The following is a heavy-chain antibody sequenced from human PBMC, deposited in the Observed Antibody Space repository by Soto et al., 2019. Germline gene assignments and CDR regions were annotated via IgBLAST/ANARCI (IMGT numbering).Heavy chain of an antibody. CDR2: ISSSSYYI. J-gene: IGHJ1*01. CDR1: GFTFSTYN. Sequence: EVQLVESGGGLVKPGGSLRLSCAASGFTFSTYNMNWVRQAPGKGLEWVSSISSSSYYIYYADSVKGRVTISRDNAKNSQYLQMNSLRAEDSAVYYCARGGGDYYASYHWGQGTLVTVLS. D-gene: IGHD3-22*01. CDR3: ARGGGDYYASYH. V-gene: IGHV3-21*01.